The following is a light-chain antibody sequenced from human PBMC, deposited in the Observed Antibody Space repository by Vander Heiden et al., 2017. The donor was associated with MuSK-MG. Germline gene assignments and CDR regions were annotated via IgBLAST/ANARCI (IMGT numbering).Light chain of an antibody. Sequence: QSALTQPASVSGSPGQSITISCTGTSSDVGSYNLVSWYQQHPGKAPKLMIYDGSKRPSGVSNRFSGSQSGNTASLTTSGLQAEDEAEYYCCSYAGSGTFGYVFGGGTKVTVL. J-gene: IGLJ1*01. CDR3: CSYAGSGTFGYV. CDR1: SSDVGSYNL. V-gene: IGLV2-23*03. CDR2: DGS.